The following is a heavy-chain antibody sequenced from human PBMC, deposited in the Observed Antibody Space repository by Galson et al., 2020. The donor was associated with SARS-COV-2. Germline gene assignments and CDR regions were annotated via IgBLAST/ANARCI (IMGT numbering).Heavy chain of an antibody. Sequence: TGGSLRLSCAASGFTFSSYAMHWVRQAPGKGLEWVAVISYDGSNKYYADSVKGRFTISRDNSKNTLYLQMNSLRAEDTAVYYCARGRGGYLLQWGQGTLVTVSS. CDR2: ISYDGSNK. V-gene: IGHV3-30-3*01. CDR1: GFTFSSYA. D-gene: IGHD3-22*01. J-gene: IGHJ4*02. CDR3: ARGRGGYLLQ.